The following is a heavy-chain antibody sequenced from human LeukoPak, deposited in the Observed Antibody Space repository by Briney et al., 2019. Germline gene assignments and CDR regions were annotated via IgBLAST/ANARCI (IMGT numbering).Heavy chain of an antibody. D-gene: IGHD3-10*01. J-gene: IGHJ4*02. CDR2: INHSGST. CDR3: AHTLWFGELGFDY. V-gene: IGHV4-34*01. CDR1: GGSISSYY. Sequence: PSETLSLTCTVSGGSISSYYWSWIRQPPGKGLEWIGEINHSGSTNYNPSLKSRVTISVDTSKNQFSLKLSSVTAADTAVYYCAHTLWFGELGFDYWGQGTLVTVSS.